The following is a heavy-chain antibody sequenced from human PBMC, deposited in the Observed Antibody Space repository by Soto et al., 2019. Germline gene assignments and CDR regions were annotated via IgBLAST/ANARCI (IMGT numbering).Heavy chain of an antibody. CDR1: GVAFSDYA. CDR3: ASWLKGPDIGNYYYGMDV. J-gene: IGHJ6*02. Sequence: SVKVSCKASGVAFSDYAFSWVRQAPGQGLEWLGGIMPIFRAPDYAQKFQGRVTITADEFTRTAYMEMNSLRSEDTAVYYCASWLKGPDIGNYYYGMDVWGQGTTVTVSS. CDR2: IMPIFRAP. D-gene: IGHD2-15*01. V-gene: IGHV1-69*13.